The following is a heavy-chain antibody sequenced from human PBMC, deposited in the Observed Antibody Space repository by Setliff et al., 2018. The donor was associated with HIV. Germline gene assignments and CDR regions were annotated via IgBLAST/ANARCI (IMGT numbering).Heavy chain of an antibody. D-gene: IGHD4-17*01. V-gene: IGHV4-39*07. CDR1: GGSISGSSYL. Sequence: PSETLSLTCNVSGGSISGSSYLWGWLLQPPGQGLEWIGSIYYSGSTYYNPSLKSRVTLSVDTSKHQFSLKLSSVTAADTAVYYCARVQMAYAAFDVWGQGTMVTVSS. CDR2: IYYSGST. J-gene: IGHJ3*01. CDR3: ARVQMAYAAFDV.